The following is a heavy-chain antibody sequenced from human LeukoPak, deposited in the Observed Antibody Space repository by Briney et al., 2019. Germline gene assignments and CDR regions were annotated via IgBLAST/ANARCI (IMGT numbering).Heavy chain of an antibody. J-gene: IGHJ4*02. D-gene: IGHD1-26*01. CDR3: AKDIAGMGATSDY. CDR1: GFTFSSYA. CDR2: ISGSGGST. V-gene: IGHV3-23*01. Sequence: GGSLRLSCAASGFTFSSYAMSWVRQAAGKGLESVSAISGSGGSTYYADSVKGRFTISRDNSKNTLYLQMNSLRAEDTAVYYCAKDIAGMGATSDYWGQGTLVTVSS.